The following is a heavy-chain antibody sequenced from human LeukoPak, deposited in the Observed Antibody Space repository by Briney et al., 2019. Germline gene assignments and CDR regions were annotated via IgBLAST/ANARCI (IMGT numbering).Heavy chain of an antibody. CDR1: GGTFSSYA. CDR3: ARATTMVRGVISYQNFDY. J-gene: IGHJ4*02. CDR2: IIPIFGTA. D-gene: IGHD3-10*01. V-gene: IGHV1-69*13. Sequence: SVKVSCKASGGTFSSYAISWVRQAPGQGLEWMGGIIPIFGTANYAQKFQGRVTITADESTSTAYMELSSLRSEDTAVYYCARATTMVRGVISYQNFDYWGQGTLVTVSS.